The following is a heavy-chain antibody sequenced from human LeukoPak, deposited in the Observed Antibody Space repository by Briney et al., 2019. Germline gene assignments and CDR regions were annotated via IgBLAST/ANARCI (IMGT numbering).Heavy chain of an antibody. J-gene: IGHJ6*03. CDR1: GYTFTGYY. CDR3: AKPPQQLTLYYYYMDV. D-gene: IGHD6-13*01. V-gene: IGHV1-2*02. CDR2: INPNSGGT. Sequence: ASVKVSCKASGYTFTGYYMHWVRQAPGQGLEWMGWINPNSGGTNYAQKFQGRVTMTRDTSISTAYMELSRLRSDDTAVYYCAKPPQQLTLYYYYMDVWGKGTTVTVSS.